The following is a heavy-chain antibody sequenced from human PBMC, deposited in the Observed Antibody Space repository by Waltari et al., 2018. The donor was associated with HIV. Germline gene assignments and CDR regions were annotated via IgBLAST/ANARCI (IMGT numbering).Heavy chain of an antibody. V-gene: IGHV4-34*01. CDR2: INHKGEK. CDR1: GDSFSGYY. Sequence: QVQLQQWGAGLLKPSGTLSLTCAVYGDSFSGYYWTWIRQPPGKGLQWIGEINHKGEKKYDPSLKSRVTISVDTSKNQFSLKLPYVTAADSAIYYCARGRWENNGFFSFAAFDFWGQGTLVSVSA. D-gene: IGHD1-26*01. CDR3: ARGRWENNGFFSFAAFDF. J-gene: IGHJ4*02.